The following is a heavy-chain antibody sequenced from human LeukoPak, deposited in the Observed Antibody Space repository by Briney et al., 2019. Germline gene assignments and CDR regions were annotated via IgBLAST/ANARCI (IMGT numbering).Heavy chain of an antibody. Sequence: GVSLTLSCTPSGFTFNHYDKSWARHAPGKGLVWVTSMSGRYGRTLYVDCVNGRFTISRDNSKNTVYLQITNLRAEDTALDYVAKNQGRGMGRVDYWGQGSLVSVSS. CDR3: AKNQGRGMGRVDY. CDR1: GFTFNHYD. V-gene: IGHV3-23*01. J-gene: IGHJ4*02. CDR2: MSGRYGRT. D-gene: IGHD3-16*01.